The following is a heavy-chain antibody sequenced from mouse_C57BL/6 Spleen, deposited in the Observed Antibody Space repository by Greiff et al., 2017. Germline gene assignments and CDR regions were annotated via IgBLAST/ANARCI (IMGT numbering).Heavy chain of an antibody. Sequence: EVQLQESGGGLVQPGGSMKLSCAASGFTFSDAWMDWVRQSPEQGLEWVAELRHKANNPATYYAESVKGRFTISRDDSKSSVYLQMNSLRAEDTGIDYCTRHYGNAWFAYWGQGTLVTVSA. D-gene: IGHD2-1*01. CDR3: TRHYGNAWFAY. J-gene: IGHJ3*01. V-gene: IGHV6-6*01. CDR1: GFTFSDAW. CDR2: LRHKANNPAT.